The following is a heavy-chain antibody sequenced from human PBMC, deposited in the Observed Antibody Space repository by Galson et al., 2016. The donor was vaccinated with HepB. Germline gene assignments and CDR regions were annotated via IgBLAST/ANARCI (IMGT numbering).Heavy chain of an antibody. CDR2: ISGSDGST. V-gene: IGHV3-23*01. J-gene: IGHJ5*02. CDR1: GFIFSNYV. D-gene: IGHD1-26*01. CDR3: AKDGVGLIAYWLDA. Sequence: SLRLSCAASGFIFSNYVMTWVRQAPGKGLEWVATISGSDGSTNYADSVKGRFTISRDNSKNTLYLQMNSLRDDDRAVYYCAKDGVGLIAYWLDAWGQGTLVTVSS.